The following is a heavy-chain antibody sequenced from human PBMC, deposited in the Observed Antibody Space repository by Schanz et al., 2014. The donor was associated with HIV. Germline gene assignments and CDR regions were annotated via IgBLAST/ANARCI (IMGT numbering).Heavy chain of an antibody. CDR2: IKLDGSEK. CDR1: GFTFSSYA. D-gene: IGHD1-20*01. CDR3: ARDYHWNWFDP. Sequence: DVQLVESGGSLVQPGGSLRLSCAASGFTFSSYAMSWVRQAPGKGLEWLANIKLDGSEKYYVDSVKGRFTISRDNTKNSLYLQMNSLRAEDTAVYYCARDYHWNWFDPWGQGTLVTVSS. J-gene: IGHJ5*02. V-gene: IGHV3-7*01.